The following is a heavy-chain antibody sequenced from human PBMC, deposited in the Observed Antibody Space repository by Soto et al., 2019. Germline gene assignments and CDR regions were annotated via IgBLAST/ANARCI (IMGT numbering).Heavy chain of an antibody. CDR3: ARGYSSGPDY. CDR2: INSDGSTT. Sequence: EVQLVESGGGLVQPGGSLRLSCAASGFTFRDHWMHWVRQAPGKGLVWVSRINSDGSTTTYADSVKGRFTISRDNAKSTLYLQLNSLRAEDTALYYFARGYSSGPDYWGQGTLVTVSS. V-gene: IGHV3-74*01. CDR1: GFTFRDHW. J-gene: IGHJ4*02. D-gene: IGHD6-19*01.